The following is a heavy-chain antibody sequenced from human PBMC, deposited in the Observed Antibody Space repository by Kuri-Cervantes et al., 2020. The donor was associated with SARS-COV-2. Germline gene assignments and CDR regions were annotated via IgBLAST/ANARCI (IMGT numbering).Heavy chain of an antibody. CDR1: GVSVSGGTYY. D-gene: IGHD2-2*01. CDR3: ARHGKIVVVPAGPPDY. J-gene: IGHJ4*02. CDR2: IYYSGST. V-gene: IGHV4-39*01. Sequence: SETLSLTCAVSGVSVSGGTYYWSWIRQPPGKGLEWIGSIYYSGSTYYNPSLKSRVTISVDTSKNQFSLKLSSATAADTAVYYCARHGKIVVVPAGPPDYWGQGTLVTVSS.